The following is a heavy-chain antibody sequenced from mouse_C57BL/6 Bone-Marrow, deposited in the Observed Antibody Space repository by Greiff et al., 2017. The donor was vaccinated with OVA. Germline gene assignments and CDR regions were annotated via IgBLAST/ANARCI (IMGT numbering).Heavy chain of an antibody. D-gene: IGHD1-1*01. CDR1: GYAFSSSW. V-gene: IGHV1-82*01. CDR2: IYPGDGDT. CDR3: AKYYGSSYAMDY. J-gene: IGHJ4*01. Sequence: LVESGPELVKPGASVKISCKASGYAFSSSWMNWVKQRPGKGLEWIGRIYPGDGDTNYNGKFKGKATLTADKSSSTAYMQRSSLTSEDSAVYFCAKYYGSSYAMDYWGQGTSVTVSS.